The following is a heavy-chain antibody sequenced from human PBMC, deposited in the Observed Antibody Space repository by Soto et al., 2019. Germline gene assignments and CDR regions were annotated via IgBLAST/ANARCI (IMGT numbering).Heavy chain of an antibody. CDR1: GFTFSSYW. D-gene: IGHD2-2*01. V-gene: IGHV3-74*01. J-gene: IGHJ6*02. Sequence: EVQLVESGGGLVQPGGSLRLSCAASGFTFSSYWMHWVRQAPGKGLVWVSRINSDGSSTSYADSVKGPFTISRDNAKNTLYLQMNSLRAEDTAVYYCARQVGYCISTSCYADYYYYYGMDVWGQGTTVTVSS. CDR3: ARQVGYCISTSCYADYYYYYGMDV. CDR2: INSDGSST.